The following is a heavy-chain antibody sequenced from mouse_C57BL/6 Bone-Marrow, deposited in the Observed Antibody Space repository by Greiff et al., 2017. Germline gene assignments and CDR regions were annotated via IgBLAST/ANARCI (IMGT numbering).Heavy chain of an antibody. CDR2: IDPSDSYT. D-gene: IGHD2-2*01. CDR3: AREEIYYACEFAY. J-gene: IGHJ3*01. CDR1: GYTFTSYW. V-gene: IGHV1-69*01. Sequence: QVQLQQPGAELVMPGASVKLSCKASGYTFTSYWMHWVKQRPGQGLEWIGVIDPSDSYTNYNQKFKGKSTLTVDKSPSTAYMHLSSLTSEDSAVYYCAREEIYYACEFAYWGQGTRVTVSA.